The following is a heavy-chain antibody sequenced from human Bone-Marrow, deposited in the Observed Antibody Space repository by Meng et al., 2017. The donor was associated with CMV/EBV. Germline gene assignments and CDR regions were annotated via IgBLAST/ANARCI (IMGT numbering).Heavy chain of an antibody. CDR2: IYSGGNT. J-gene: IGHJ5*02. Sequence: GGSLRLSCAASGFTVSSNYISWVRQAPGKGLEWVSVIYSGGNTYYADSVKGRFTISRDNSKNTVYLQMNSLRAEDTAVYYCASVVDGYNPRIVSFDPWGQGTLVTVSS. D-gene: IGHD5-24*01. V-gene: IGHV3-53*01. CDR3: ASVVDGYNPRIVSFDP. CDR1: GFTVSSNY.